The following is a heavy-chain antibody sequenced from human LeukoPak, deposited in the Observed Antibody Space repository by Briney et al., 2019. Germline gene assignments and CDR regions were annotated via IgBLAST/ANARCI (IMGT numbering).Heavy chain of an antibody. CDR2: INTDGNIM. J-gene: IGHJ5*02. D-gene: IGHD2-2*01. CDR1: GFTFTSYS. V-gene: IGHV3-74*01. Sequence: GGSLRLSCAASGFTFTSYSMSWVRQAPGKGLEWVSCINTDGNIMRYADSVKGRFTISRDNAKNTLYLQMNSLRVEDTAVYYCARAGGPPTAMGFDPWGQGSLVSVS. CDR3: ARAGGPPTAMGFDP.